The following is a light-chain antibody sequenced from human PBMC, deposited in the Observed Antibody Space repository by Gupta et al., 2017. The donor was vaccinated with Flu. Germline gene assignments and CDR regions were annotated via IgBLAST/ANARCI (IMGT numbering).Light chain of an antibody. CDR3: QQYRDWPLT. J-gene: IGKJ4*01. V-gene: IGKV3D-15*01. CDR2: GTS. Sequence: PSNLSLSPGERATPSCRASQSVGSFLAWYQQKPGQAPRLLIYGTSTRATGIPARISGSGSVTEFSLTISSLQSEDFAVYYCQQYRDWPLTFGGGTKVEIK. CDR1: QSVGSF.